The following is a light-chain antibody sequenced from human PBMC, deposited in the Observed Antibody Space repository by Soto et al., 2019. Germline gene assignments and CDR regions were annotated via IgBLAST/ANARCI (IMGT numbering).Light chain of an antibody. J-gene: IGKJ3*01. V-gene: IGKV1-5*01. Sequence: DIQMTQSPSTLSASVGDRVTITCRASQSISSWLAWYQQKPGKAPKLVIYDASSLESGVPSRFSGSGSGTELTLTICRRQRDDLATYYCQLSNSHVFTVRRGTKVDIK. CDR3: QLSNSHVFT. CDR1: QSISSW. CDR2: DAS.